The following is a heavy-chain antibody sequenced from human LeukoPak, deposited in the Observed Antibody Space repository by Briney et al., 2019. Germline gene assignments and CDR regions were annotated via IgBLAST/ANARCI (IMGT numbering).Heavy chain of an antibody. V-gene: IGHV3-53*05. CDR2: IYSGGDT. CDR3: TDAVAG. J-gene: IGHJ4*02. CDR1: GFSVGNNY. D-gene: IGHD4-23*01. Sequence: GGSLRLSCAASGFSVGNNYVTWVRQPPGKGLEWVSVIYSGGDTYYADSVKGRFTISRDNSKNMLYLQMNSLRVEDTAVCYCTDAVAGWGQGTLVTVS.